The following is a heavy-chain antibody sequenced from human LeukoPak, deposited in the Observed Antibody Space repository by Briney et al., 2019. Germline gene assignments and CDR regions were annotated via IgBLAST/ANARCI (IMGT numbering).Heavy chain of an antibody. V-gene: IGHV3-30*04. CDR2: ISYDGSDK. CDR1: GFTFSSYA. CDR3: ARGGSSLYAFGI. D-gene: IGHD2-2*01. J-gene: IGHJ3*02. Sequence: GRSLRLSCAASGFTFSSYAMHWVRQAPGKGLEWVAVISYDGSDKYYADSVKGRFTISRDNSKNTLYLQMNSLRAEDTAVYYCARGGSSLYAFGIWGQGTMVTVSS.